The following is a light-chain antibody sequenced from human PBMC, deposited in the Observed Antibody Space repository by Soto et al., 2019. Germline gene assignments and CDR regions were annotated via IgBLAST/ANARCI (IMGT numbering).Light chain of an antibody. Sequence: DVQMTQSPSTLSASVGDRVTITCRASQTISSWLAWYQQKPGKAPKLLIYKASSLESGVPSRVSGSGSGTDFTLTISRLEPEDYAVYYCQQYGQSLWTFGQGTKVDIK. CDR3: QQYGQSLWT. J-gene: IGKJ1*01. V-gene: IGKV1-5*03. CDR1: QTISSW. CDR2: KAS.